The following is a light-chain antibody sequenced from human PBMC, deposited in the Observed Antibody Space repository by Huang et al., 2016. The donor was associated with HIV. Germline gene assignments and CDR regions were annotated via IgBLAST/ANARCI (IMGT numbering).Light chain of an antibody. V-gene: IGKV3-11*01. J-gene: IGKJ4*01. CDR2: DAS. Sequence: EIVLTQSPAILSLSPGERATLSCRASQSVSSYLAWYQQKPGQAPRLLIYDASNRATVIPARFSGSGSGTDFTLTISSLEPEDFAVYYCQQRSNWAPITFGGGTKVEIK. CDR1: QSVSSY. CDR3: QQRSNWAPIT.